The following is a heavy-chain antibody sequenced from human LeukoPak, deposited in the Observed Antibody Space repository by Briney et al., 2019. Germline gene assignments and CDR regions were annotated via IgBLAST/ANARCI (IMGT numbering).Heavy chain of an antibody. D-gene: IGHD6-13*01. CDR2: IYYSGST. J-gene: IGHJ4*02. CDR3: ARLPYSSSWVDY. CDR1: GGSISSYY. Sequence: PSETLSLTCTVSGGSISSYYWSWIRQPPGKGLEWIGYIYYSGSTNYNPSLKSRVTISVDTSKNQFSLKLSSVTAADTAVYYCARLPYSSSWVDYWGQGTLDTVSS. V-gene: IGHV4-59*01.